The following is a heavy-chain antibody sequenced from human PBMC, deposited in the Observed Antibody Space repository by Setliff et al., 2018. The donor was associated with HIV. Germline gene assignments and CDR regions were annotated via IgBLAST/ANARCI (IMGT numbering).Heavy chain of an antibody. Sequence: ASVKVSCKASGYTFTNSDINWVRQATGQGRGWMGWMNPNSGNKGYAQKFQGRVIMTRDTSITTAYMERSSLRSDDTAVYYCARGAWYTSGWYSSRYTDVWGKGTTVTVSS. V-gene: IGHV1-8*02. J-gene: IGHJ6*03. D-gene: IGHD6-19*01. CDR3: ARGAWYTSGWYSSRYTDV. CDR1: GYTFTNSD. CDR2: MNPNSGNK.